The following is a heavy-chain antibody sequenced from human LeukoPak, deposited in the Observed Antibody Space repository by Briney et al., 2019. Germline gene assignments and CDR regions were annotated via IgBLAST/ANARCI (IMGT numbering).Heavy chain of an antibody. CDR3: AREFSYPNDAFDI. V-gene: IGHV1-3*03. D-gene: IGHD3-10*01. J-gene: IGHJ3*02. Sequence: ASVKVSCKASGYTFTSYAMHWVRQAPGLRLEWMGWINAGNGNTKYSQEFQGRVTITRDTSASTAYMELSSLRSEDMAVYYCAREFSYPNDAFDIWGQGTMVTVSS. CDR2: INAGNGNT. CDR1: GYTFTSYA.